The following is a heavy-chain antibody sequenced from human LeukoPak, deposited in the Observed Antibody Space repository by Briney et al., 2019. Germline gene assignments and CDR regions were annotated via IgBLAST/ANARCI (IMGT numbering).Heavy chain of an antibody. V-gene: IGHV3-23*01. CDR3: ARDLYGDYSLDY. Sequence: GGSLRLSCAASGFTFSSYGMSWVRQAPGKGLEWVSAIGGRDGSTYYADSVKGRFTISRDNAKNSLYLQMNSLRAEDTAVYYCARDLYGDYSLDYWGQGTLVTVSS. D-gene: IGHD4-17*01. CDR1: GFTFSSYG. CDR2: IGGRDGST. J-gene: IGHJ4*02.